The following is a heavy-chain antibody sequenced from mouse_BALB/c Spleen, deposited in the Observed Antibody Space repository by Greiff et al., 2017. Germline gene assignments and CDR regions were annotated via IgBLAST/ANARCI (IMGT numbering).Heavy chain of an antibody. Sequence: EVQLVESGGGLVKPGGSLNLSCAASGLPFGTIDSPWVRQTPEKRLEWVAYISSGGGSTYYPDTVKGRFTISRDNAKNTLYLQMSSLKSEDTAMYYCARQRYRYYAMDYWGQGTSVTVSS. J-gene: IGHJ4*01. D-gene: IGHD2-14*01. CDR1: GLPFGTID. CDR2: ISSGGGST. CDR3: ARQRYRYYAMDY. V-gene: IGHV5-12-1*01.